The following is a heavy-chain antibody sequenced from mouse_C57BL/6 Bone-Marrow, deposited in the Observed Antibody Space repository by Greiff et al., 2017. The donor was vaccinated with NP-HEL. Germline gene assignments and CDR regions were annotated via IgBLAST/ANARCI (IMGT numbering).Heavy chain of an antibody. CDR2: ISSGGSYT. Sequence: EVQLQESGGDLVKPGGSLILSCAASGFPFSSYGLSWFRQTPDKRLVWVVTISSGGSYTYYPDSVKGRFTISRDTAKNTLYLQMSSLKSEDTAMYYCARHYYGSSSPAWFAYWGQGTLVTVSA. J-gene: IGHJ3*01. V-gene: IGHV5-6*01. CDR3: ARHYYGSSSPAWFAY. D-gene: IGHD1-1*01. CDR1: GFPFSSYG.